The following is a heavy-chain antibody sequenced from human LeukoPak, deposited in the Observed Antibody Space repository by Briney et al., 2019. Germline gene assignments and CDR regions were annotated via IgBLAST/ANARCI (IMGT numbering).Heavy chain of an antibody. CDR1: GFTFSSYS. D-gene: IGHD1-26*01. CDR3: ARAPLVGASEIDY. Sequence: GGSLRLSCAASGFTFSSYSMTWVRQAPGKGLEWVSSISSSSSYIYYADSVKGRFTISRDNAKNSLYLQMNSLRAEDTAVYYCARAPLVGASEIDYWGQGTLVTVSS. J-gene: IGHJ4*02. V-gene: IGHV3-21*01. CDR2: ISSSSSYI.